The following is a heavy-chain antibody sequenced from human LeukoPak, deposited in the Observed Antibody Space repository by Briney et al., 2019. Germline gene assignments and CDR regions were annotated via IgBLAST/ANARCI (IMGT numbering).Heavy chain of an antibody. V-gene: IGHV3-23*01. D-gene: IGHD2-21*02. J-gene: IGHJ2*01. CDR2: ISGSGGST. Sequence: GGSLRLSCAAYGFTFSSYAMSWVRQAPGKGVEWVSAISGSGGSTYYADSVKGRFTISRDNSKNTLYLQMNSLRAEDTAVYYCAKDRGLAYCGGDCYSPWYFDLWGRGTLVTVSS. CDR3: AKDRGLAYCGGDCYSPWYFDL. CDR1: GFTFSSYA.